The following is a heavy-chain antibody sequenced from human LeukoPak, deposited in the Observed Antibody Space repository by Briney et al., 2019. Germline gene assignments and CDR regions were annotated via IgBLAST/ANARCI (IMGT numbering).Heavy chain of an antibody. V-gene: IGHV3-21*01. CDR1: GFTFSSYS. J-gene: IGHJ4*02. CDR2: ISSSSSYI. CDR3: ARDTRKYDSSGYYYVRLDY. Sequence: GGSLRLSCAASGFTFSSYSMNWVRQAPGKGLEWVSSISSSSSYIYYADSAKGRFTISRDNAKNSLYLQMNSLRAEDTAVYYCARDTRKYDSSGYYYVRLDYWGQGTLVTVSS. D-gene: IGHD3-22*01.